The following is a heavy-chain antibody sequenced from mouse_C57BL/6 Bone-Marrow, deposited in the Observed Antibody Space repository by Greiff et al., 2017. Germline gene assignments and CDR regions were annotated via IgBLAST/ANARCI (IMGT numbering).Heavy chain of an antibody. J-gene: IGHJ1*03. CDR3: AKWDGYYWYFDV. CDR1: GYTFTSYW. Sequence: VQLQQPGAELVKPGASVKLSCKASGYTFTSYWMHWVKQRPGQGLEWIGMIHPNSGSTNYNEKFKSKATLTVDKSSSTAYMQLSSLTSEDSAVYYCAKWDGYYWYFDVWGTGTTLTVSS. CDR2: IHPNSGST. V-gene: IGHV1-64*01. D-gene: IGHD2-3*01.